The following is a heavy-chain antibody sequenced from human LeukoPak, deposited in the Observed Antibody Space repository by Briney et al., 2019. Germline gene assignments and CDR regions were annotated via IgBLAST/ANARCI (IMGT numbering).Heavy chain of an antibody. CDR2: ISYDGSNK. V-gene: IGHV3-30-3*01. D-gene: IGHD6-19*01. CDR3: ARSTSGWYEGHFDY. CDR1: GFTFSSYA. Sequence: AGRSLRLSCAASGFTFSSYAMHWVRQAPGKGLEWVAVISYDGSNKYYADSVKGRFTISRDNSKNTLYLQMNSLRAEDTAVYYCARSTSGWYEGHFDYWGQGTLVTVSS. J-gene: IGHJ4*02.